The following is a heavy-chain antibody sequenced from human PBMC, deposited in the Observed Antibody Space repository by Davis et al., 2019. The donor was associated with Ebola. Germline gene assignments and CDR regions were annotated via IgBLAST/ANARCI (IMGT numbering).Heavy chain of an antibody. CDR2: ISANAAST. CDR1: GFTFSSYA. CDR3: AKSFLITGSHMSEFRGVDY. J-gene: IGHJ4*02. V-gene: IGHV3-23*01. Sequence: GESLKISCAASGFTFSSYAMSWVRQAPGKGLEWVSGISANAASTKYADSVKGRFTISRDNSKNTLSLQMDSLRADDTAVYYCAKSFLITGSHMSEFRGVDYWGQGTVVTVSS. D-gene: IGHD2-8*02.